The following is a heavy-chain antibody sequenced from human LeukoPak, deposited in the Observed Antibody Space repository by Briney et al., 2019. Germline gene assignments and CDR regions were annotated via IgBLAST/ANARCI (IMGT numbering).Heavy chain of an antibody. CDR1: GGSISSSSYY. D-gene: IGHD3-22*01. J-gene: IGHJ6*02. CDR2: IYYSGST. V-gene: IGHV4-39*01. Sequence: PSETLSLTCTVSGGSISSSSYYWGWIRQPPGKGLEWIGSIYYSGSTYYNPSLKSRVTISVDTSKNQFSLKPSSVTAADTAVYYCARHEAWNSYDSSGYPSVYYYGMDVWGQGTTVTVSS. CDR3: ARHEAWNSYDSSGYPSVYYYGMDV.